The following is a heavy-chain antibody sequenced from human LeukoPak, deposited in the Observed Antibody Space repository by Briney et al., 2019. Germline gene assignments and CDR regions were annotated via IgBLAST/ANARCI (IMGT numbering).Heavy chain of an antibody. CDR3: ARGGSSGYYYG. Sequence: PSETLSLTCAVYGGSFSSYYWSWIRQPAGKGLEWIGRLYTSGSTNYNPSLKSRVTMSVDTSKNQFSLKLTSMTAADTAVYYCARGGSSGYYYGWGQGTLVTVSS. J-gene: IGHJ4*02. CDR2: LYTSGST. D-gene: IGHD3-22*01. CDR1: GGSFSSYY. V-gene: IGHV4-59*10.